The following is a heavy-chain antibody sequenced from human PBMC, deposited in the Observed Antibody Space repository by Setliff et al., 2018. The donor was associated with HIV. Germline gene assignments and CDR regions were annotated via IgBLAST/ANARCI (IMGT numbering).Heavy chain of an antibody. V-gene: IGHV1-8*02. CDR2: MNPNSGNT. CDR1: GYTFTSYG. J-gene: IGHJ3*02. CDR3: ARGHRYYGSGSHDAFDI. D-gene: IGHD3-10*01. Sequence: ASVKVSCKASGYTFTSYGISWVRQAPGQGLEWMGWMNPNSGNTGYAQKFQGRVTMTRNTSISTAYMELSSLRSEDTAVYYCARGHRYYGSGSHDAFDIWGQGTMVTVSS.